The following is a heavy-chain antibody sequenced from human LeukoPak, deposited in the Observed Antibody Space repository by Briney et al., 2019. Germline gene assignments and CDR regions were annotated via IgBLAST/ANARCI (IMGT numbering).Heavy chain of an antibody. J-gene: IGHJ4*02. CDR1: GFTFSSYE. CDR3: AKDFTGARDY. Sequence: PGGSLRLSCAASGFTFSSYEMNWVRQAPGKGLEWVSYISSSGSTIYYADSVKGRFTISRDNAKNTLYLQMNSLRAEDTALYYCAKDFTGARDYWGQGTLVTVSS. CDR2: ISSSGSTI. V-gene: IGHV3-48*03. D-gene: IGHD7-27*01.